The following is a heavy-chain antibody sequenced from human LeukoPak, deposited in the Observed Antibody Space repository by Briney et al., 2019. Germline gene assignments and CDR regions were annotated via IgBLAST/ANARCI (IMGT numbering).Heavy chain of an antibody. D-gene: IGHD3-3*01. V-gene: IGHV3-21*01. Sequence: GGSLRLSCAASGFTFSSYSMNWVRQAPGKGLEWVSSISSSSSYIYYADSVKGRFTISRDNAKNSLYLQMNSLRAEDTAVYYCARDRTTYYDFWSGYNYGMDVWGQGTTVTVSS. J-gene: IGHJ6*02. CDR1: GFTFSSYS. CDR2: ISSSSSYI. CDR3: ARDRTTYYDFWSGYNYGMDV.